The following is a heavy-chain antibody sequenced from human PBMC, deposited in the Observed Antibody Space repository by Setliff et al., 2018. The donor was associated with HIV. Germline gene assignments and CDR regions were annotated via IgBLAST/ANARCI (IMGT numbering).Heavy chain of an antibody. J-gene: IGHJ4*02. CDR3: ARLRITMIMMLNYFDY. CDR2: IYTSRST. D-gene: IGHD3-22*01. Sequence: PSETLSLTCTVSGGSISSRSNYWGWIRQPPGKGLEWIGYIYTSRSTNYNPSLKSRVTISLDTSKNQFSLRLTSVTAADTAVYFCARLRITMIMMLNYFDYWGQGMLVTSPQ. CDR1: GGSISSRSNY. V-gene: IGHV4-61*05.